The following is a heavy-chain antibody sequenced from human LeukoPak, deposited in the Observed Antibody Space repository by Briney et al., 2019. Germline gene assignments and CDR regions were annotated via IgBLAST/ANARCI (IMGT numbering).Heavy chain of an antibody. CDR2: IYYSGST. D-gene: IGHD2-15*01. CDR1: GGSISSYY. V-gene: IGHV4-59*12. CDR3: ARGGLIVVVVAAWYNWFDP. J-gene: IGHJ5*02. Sequence: PSETLSLTCTVSGGSISSYYWSWIRQPPGKGLEWIGYIYYSGSTNYNPSLKSRVTISVDTSKNQFSLKLSSVTAADTAVYYCARGGLIVVVVAAWYNWFDPWGQGTLVTVSS.